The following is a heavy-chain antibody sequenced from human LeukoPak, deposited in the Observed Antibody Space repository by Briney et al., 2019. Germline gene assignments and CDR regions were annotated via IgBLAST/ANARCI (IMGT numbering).Heavy chain of an antibody. Sequence: QSGGSLRLSCAASGFTVSDNYMSWVRQAPGKGLEWVSIIYSGGSTYYADSVKGRFTISRDNSKNTLYLQMNSLRVEDTAVYYCAGCRSSGGFDYWGQGTLVTVSS. J-gene: IGHJ4*02. CDR3: AGCRSSGGFDY. CDR1: GFTVSDNY. D-gene: IGHD6-6*01. CDR2: IYSGGST. V-gene: IGHV3-66*02.